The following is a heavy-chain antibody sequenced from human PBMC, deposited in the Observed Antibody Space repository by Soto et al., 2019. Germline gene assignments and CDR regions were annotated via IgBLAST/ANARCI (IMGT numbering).Heavy chain of an antibody. CDR2: ISSSSSTI. D-gene: IGHD3-3*01. Sequence: GGSLRLSCAASGFTFSSYSMNWVRQAPGKGLEWVSYISSSSSTIYYADSVKGRFTISRDNAKNSLYLQMNSLRDEDTAVYYCARDPFGSTYYDFWSGYYFDYWGQGTLVTVSS. J-gene: IGHJ4*02. V-gene: IGHV3-48*02. CDR1: GFTFSSYS. CDR3: ARDPFGSTYYDFWSGYYFDY.